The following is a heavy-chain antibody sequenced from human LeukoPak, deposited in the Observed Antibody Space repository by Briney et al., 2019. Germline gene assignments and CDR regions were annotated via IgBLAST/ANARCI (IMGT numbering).Heavy chain of an antibody. V-gene: IGHV3-23*01. CDR3: ATSTVAKYDY. CDR1: GFTFINYA. CDR2: ISGSGDST. D-gene: IGHD4-11*01. J-gene: IGHJ4*02. Sequence: PGRSLRLSCAASGFTFINYAMTWVRQAPGKGLEWVSAISGSGDSTFNSDSVKGRFTISRDNSKNTLYLQMNSLRAEDTALYYCATSTVAKYDYWGQGTLVAVSS.